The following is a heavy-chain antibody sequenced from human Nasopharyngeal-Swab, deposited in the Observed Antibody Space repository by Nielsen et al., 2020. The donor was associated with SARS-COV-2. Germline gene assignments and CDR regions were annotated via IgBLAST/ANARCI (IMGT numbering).Heavy chain of an antibody. CDR2: IWYDGSNK. J-gene: IGHJ2*01. CDR1: GFTFSNYG. Sequence: GESLKISCAAPGFTFSNYGMHWVRQAPGKGLEWVALIWYDGSNKYYADSVKGRFTISRDNSKNTLYLQMHSLRAEDTAVYYCARGGWLQTITYFDLWGRGTLVTVSS. D-gene: IGHD5-24*01. CDR3: ARGGWLQTITYFDL. V-gene: IGHV3-33*01.